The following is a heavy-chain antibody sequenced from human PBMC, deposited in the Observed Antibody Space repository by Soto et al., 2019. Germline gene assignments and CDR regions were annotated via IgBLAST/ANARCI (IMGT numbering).Heavy chain of an antibody. V-gene: IGHV4-34*01. CDR3: AREGIGNYYGSDY. D-gene: IGHD4-4*01. CDR2: INHSGST. CDR1: GGSFSGYY. J-gene: IGHJ4*02. Sequence: SETLSLTCAVYGGSFSGYYWSWIRQPPGKGLEWIGEINHSGSTNYNPSLKSRVTISVDTSKNQFSLKLSSVTAADTAVYYCAREGIGNYYGSDYWGQGTLVTVSS.